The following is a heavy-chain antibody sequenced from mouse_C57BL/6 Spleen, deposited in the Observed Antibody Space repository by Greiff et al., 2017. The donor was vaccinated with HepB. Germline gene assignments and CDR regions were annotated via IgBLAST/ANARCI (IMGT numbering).Heavy chain of an antibody. Sequence: QVQLQQSGAELVKPGASVKMSCKASGYTFTSYWITWVKQRPGQGLEWIGDIYPGSGSTNYNEKFKSKATLTVDTSSSTAYMQLSSLTSEDSAVYYCAREGYYSSSSFDYWGQGTTLTVSS. V-gene: IGHV1-55*01. CDR3: AREGYYSSSSFDY. D-gene: IGHD1-1*01. CDR2: IYPGSGST. J-gene: IGHJ2*01. CDR1: GYTFTSYW.